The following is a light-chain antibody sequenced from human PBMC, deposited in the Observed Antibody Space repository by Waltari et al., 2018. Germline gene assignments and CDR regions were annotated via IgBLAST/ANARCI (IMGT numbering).Light chain of an antibody. Sequence: DIQMTPSPSSLSASVGYRVTIPCRASQGIGSDLAWYQQKPGRAPKRLIYAASDLQRGVPSRFSGCGSGTEFTFTISSLQPEDSATYYCLQHKSSPQTFGQGTKVEIK. CDR1: QGIGSD. J-gene: IGKJ1*01. CDR3: LQHKSSPQT. V-gene: IGKV1-17*01. CDR2: AAS.